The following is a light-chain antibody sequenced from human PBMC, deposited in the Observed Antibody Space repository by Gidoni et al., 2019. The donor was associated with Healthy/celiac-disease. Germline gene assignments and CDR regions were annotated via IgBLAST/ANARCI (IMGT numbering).Light chain of an antibody. CDR1: QSGNSN. CDR3: QQYDNWLYT. CDR2: GAS. V-gene: IGKV3-15*01. J-gene: IGKJ2*01. Sequence: DIVMTQSPATLSVSPGERATLSCRASQSGNSNLAWYQQKTGQATRLLNSGASTKATGNPARVSGEGFGTEFTLTISSLQSEDFAVYYCQQYDNWLYTFGQGTKLEIK.